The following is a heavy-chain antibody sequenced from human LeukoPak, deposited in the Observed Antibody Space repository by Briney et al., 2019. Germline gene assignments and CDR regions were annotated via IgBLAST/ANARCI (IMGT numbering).Heavy chain of an antibody. V-gene: IGHV1-69*13. J-gene: IGHJ4*02. Sequence: GASVKVSCKASGGTFSSYAISWVRQAPGQGLEWMGGSIPIFGTANYAQKFQGRVTITADESTSTAYMELSSLRSEDTAVYYCAREPVGYCSGGSCYAATAFDYWGQGTLVTVSS. CDR2: SIPIFGTA. CDR3: AREPVGYCSGGSCYAATAFDY. CDR1: GGTFSSYA. D-gene: IGHD2-15*01.